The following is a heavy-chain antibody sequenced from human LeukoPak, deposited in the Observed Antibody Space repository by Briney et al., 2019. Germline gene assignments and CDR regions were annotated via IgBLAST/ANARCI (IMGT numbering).Heavy chain of an antibody. CDR3: ARGGLVGITTCYFDS. Sequence: KTSETLSLTCTVSGGSISSSTYYWGWIRQPPGQGLQWVGNIYYSGNAYYNPSLKSRVTISVDTSKNQFSLELNSVSAADTAVYYCARGGLVGITTCYFDSWGQGTLVTVSS. CDR1: GGSISSSTYY. D-gene: IGHD1-26*01. CDR2: IYYSGNA. J-gene: IGHJ4*02. V-gene: IGHV4-39*07.